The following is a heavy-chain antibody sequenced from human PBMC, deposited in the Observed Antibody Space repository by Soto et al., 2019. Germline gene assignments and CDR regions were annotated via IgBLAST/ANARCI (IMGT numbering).Heavy chain of an antibody. CDR3: ARASTVYDTLTYFDY. D-gene: IGHD3-9*01. CDR1: GGSISSGGYS. J-gene: IGHJ4*02. V-gene: IGHV4-30-2*01. Sequence: QLQLQESGSGLVKPSQTLSLTCAVSGGSISSGGYSWSWIRQPPGKGLEWIGYIYHSGSTYYNPSLKSRVTISVDRSRNQFSLKLSSVTAADTAVYYCARASTVYDTLTYFDYWGQGTLVTVSS. CDR2: IYHSGST.